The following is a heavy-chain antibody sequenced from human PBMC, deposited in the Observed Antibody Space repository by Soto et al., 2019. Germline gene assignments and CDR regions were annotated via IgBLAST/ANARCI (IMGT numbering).Heavy chain of an antibody. CDR3: ARGSVYGGDY. Sequence: ASVKVSCKASGYTFTSYAMHWVRQAPGQRLEWMGWINAGNGNTKYSQKFQGRVTITRDTSASTAYMELSSLRSEDTAVYYCARGSVYGGDYWGQGTLVTVSS. J-gene: IGHJ4*02. V-gene: IGHV1-3*01. CDR1: GYTFTSYA. D-gene: IGHD4-17*01. CDR2: INAGNGNT.